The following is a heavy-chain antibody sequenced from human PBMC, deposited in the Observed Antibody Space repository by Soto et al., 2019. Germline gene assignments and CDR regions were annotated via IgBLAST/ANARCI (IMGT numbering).Heavy chain of an antibody. CDR3: ARDLSGDHYYGMDV. Sequence: PLSLPCTVSGGSISSGGYYWSWIRQHPGKGLEWIGYIYYSGSTYYNPSLKSRVTISVDTSKNQFSLKLSSVTAADTAVYYCARDLSGDHYYGMDVWGQGTTVTVSS. D-gene: IGHD2-21*01. V-gene: IGHV4-31*03. CDR1: GGSISSGGYY. CDR2: IYYSGST. J-gene: IGHJ6*02.